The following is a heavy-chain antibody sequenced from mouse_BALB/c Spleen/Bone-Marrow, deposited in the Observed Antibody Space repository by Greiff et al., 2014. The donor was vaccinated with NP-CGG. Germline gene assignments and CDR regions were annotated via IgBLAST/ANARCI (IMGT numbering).Heavy chain of an antibody. CDR1: GDSITSGY. CDR2: ISYSGST. J-gene: IGHJ1*01. Sequence: EVKLMESGPSLVKPSQTLSLTCSVTGDSITSGYWNWIRKFPGNKLEYMGYISYSGSTYYNPSLKSRISITRDTSKNQYYLQLNSVTTEDTATYYCARYDGNYDWYFDVWGAGTTATVSS. CDR3: ARYDGNYDWYFDV. V-gene: IGHV3-8*02. D-gene: IGHD2-1*01.